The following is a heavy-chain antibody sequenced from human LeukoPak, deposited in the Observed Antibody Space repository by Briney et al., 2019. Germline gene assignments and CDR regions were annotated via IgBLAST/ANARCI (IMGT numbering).Heavy chain of an antibody. D-gene: IGHD5-18*01. Sequence: SETLSLTCTVSGGSISSGGYYWSWIRQHPGKGLEWIGYIYYSGSTYYNPSLKSRVTISVDTSKNQFSLKLSSVTAADTAVYYCARDGYSYSYGVDYWGQGTLVTVSS. J-gene: IGHJ4*02. V-gene: IGHV4-31*03. CDR1: GGSISSGGYY. CDR2: IYYSGST. CDR3: ARDGYSYSYGVDY.